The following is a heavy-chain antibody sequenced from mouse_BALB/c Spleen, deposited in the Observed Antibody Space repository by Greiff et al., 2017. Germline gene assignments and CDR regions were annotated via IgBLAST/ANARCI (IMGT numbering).Heavy chain of an antibody. CDR2: ISSGGST. CDR1: GFTFSSYA. CDR3: ARIGEGLRLTLDY. V-gene: IGHV5-6-5*01. Sequence: DVMLVESGGGLVKPGGSLKLSCAASGFTFSSYAMSWVRQTPEKRLEWVASISSGGSTYYPDSVKGRFTISRDNARNILYLQMSSLRSEDTAMYYCARIGEGLRLTLDYWGQGTTLTVSS. D-gene: IGHD1-2*01. J-gene: IGHJ2*01.